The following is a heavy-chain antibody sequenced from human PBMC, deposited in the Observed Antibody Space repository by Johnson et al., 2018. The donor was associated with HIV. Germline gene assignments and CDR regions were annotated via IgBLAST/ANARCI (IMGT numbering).Heavy chain of an antibody. J-gene: IGHJ3*02. V-gene: IGHV3-33*01. Sequence: QVQLVESGGGVVQPGRSLRLSCTASGFTFSRYGMHWVRQAPGKGLEWVAVIWYDGNNKYYADSVKGRFTVSRDNAKKSLYLQMNSLRAEDTAVYYCAREWGSADAFDIWGQGTMVTVSS. D-gene: IGHD3-16*01. CDR2: IWYDGNNK. CDR3: AREWGSADAFDI. CDR1: GFTFSRYG.